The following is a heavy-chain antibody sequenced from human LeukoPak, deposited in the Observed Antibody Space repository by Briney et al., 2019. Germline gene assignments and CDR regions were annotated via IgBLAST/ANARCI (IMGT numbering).Heavy chain of an antibody. V-gene: IGHV3-13*04. D-gene: IGHD4-11*01. Sequence: GGSLRLSCAASGFTFSNYDVHWVRQATGKGLEYVSAIGVGGDTYYSGSVKGRFTISRENAENSLYLQMNNLRVEDTAVYYCARVNLYRSDSDYNDAFDIWGQGTMVTASS. CDR2: IGVGGDT. J-gene: IGHJ3*02. CDR3: ARVNLYRSDSDYNDAFDI. CDR1: GFTFSNYD.